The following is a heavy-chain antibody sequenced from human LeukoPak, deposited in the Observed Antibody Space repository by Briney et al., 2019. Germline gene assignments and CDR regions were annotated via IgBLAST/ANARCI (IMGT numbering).Heavy chain of an antibody. CDR1: GSTFSSYA. V-gene: IGHV3-30*04. D-gene: IGHD3-3*01. J-gene: IGHJ4*02. Sequence: GGSLRLSCAASGSTFSSYAMHWVRQAPGKGLEWVAVISYDGSNKYYADSVKGRFTISRDNSKNTLYLQMNSLRAEDTAVYYCARAPVNYDFWSGYYYFDYWGQGTLVTVSS. CDR3: ARAPVNYDFWSGYYYFDY. CDR2: ISYDGSNK.